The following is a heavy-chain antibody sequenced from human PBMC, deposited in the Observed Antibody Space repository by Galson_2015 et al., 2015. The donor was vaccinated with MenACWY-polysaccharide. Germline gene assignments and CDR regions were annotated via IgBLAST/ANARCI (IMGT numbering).Heavy chain of an antibody. V-gene: IGHV2-5*02. CDR2: IYWDDDK. J-gene: IGHJ4*02. D-gene: IGHD2-2*02. CDR1: GFSLRTSGVG. Sequence: PALVNPTQPLTLPCTFSGFSLRTSGVGVGWIRQPPGEALEWLALIYWDDDKRYSPSLKSRLTITKDTSKNQVVLTMPNMDPVDTATYYCAHKVSSYCSSTSCYTGYYFDYWGQGTLVTVSS. CDR3: AHKVSSYCSSTSCYTGYYFDY.